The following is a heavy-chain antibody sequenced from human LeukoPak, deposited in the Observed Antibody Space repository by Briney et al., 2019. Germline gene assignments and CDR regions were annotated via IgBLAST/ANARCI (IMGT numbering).Heavy chain of an antibody. CDR3: ARVLSILWFGEQNYYYGMDV. CDR1: GGSIISSNW. CDR2: IYHSGST. Sequence: PSETLSLTCAVSGGSIISSNWWSWVRQPPGKGLEWIGEIYHSGSTSYNPSLKSRVTISVDKSKNQFSLKLSSVTAADTAVYYCARVLSILWFGEQNYYYGMDVWGQGTTVTVSS. V-gene: IGHV4-4*02. J-gene: IGHJ6*02. D-gene: IGHD3-10*01.